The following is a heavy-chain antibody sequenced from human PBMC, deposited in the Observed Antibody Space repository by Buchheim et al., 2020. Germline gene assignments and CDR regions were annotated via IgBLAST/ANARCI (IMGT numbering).Heavy chain of an antibody. D-gene: IGHD6-13*01. J-gene: IGHJ6*02. CDR2: ISYDGSNK. CDR3: AKDPYYSSSWLYYYGMDV. CDR1: GFTFSSYG. V-gene: IGHV3-30*18. Sequence: QVQLVESGGGVVQPGRSLRLSCAASGFTFSSYGMHWVRQAPGKGLEWVAVISYDGSNKYYADSVKGRFTISRDNSKNTLYLQMNSLRAEDTAVYYCAKDPYYSSSWLYYYGMDVWGQGTT.